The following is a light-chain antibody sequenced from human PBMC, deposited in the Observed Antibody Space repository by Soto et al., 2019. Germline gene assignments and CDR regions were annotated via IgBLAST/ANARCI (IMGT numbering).Light chain of an antibody. CDR2: GAS. Sequence: EIVLTQSPGTLSLSPGERATLSCRASQSVSRSYLAWYQQKPGQAPRLLIYGASSRVTGIPDRFSGSGSGTDFTLSISRLEPEDFAVYYCQQYGSAPLTFGQGTKVEI. V-gene: IGKV3-20*01. CDR1: QSVSRSY. J-gene: IGKJ1*01. CDR3: QQYGSAPLT.